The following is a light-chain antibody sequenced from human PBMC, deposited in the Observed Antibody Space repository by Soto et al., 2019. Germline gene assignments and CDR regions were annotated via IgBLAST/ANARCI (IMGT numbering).Light chain of an antibody. Sequence: DLPMTQSPSSLSASVGDRVTITCQASQDISNYLNWFQQKPGKAPKLLIYDAANLETGVPSRFSGSGSGTDFTFTISSLQPEDIATYYCQQYASLLFTFGPGTKVDI. V-gene: IGKV1-33*01. CDR2: DAA. J-gene: IGKJ3*01. CDR1: QDISNY. CDR3: QQYASLLFT.